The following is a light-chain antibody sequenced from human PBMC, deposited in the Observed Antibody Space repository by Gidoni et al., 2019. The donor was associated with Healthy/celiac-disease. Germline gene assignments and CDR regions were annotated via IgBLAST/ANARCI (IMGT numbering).Light chain of an antibody. CDR3: NSRDSSGNHVV. Sequence: SSELTQAPAVSVALGQTVRITCQGDSLSSYYASWYQQNPGQAPVLAIYGKNTRPSGLPDRFSGSSSGNTASLTITGAQAEDEADYYCNSRDSSGNHVVFGGGTKLTVL. J-gene: IGLJ2*01. V-gene: IGLV3-19*01. CDR1: SLSSYY. CDR2: GKN.